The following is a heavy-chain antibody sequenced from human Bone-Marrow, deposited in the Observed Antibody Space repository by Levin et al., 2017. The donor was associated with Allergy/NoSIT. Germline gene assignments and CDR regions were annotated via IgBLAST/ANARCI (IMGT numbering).Heavy chain of an antibody. CDR2: ISGSGGST. Sequence: GGSLRLSCAASGFTFSSYAMSWVRQAPGKGLEWVSGISGSGGSTYYADSVKGRFTISRDNSKNTLYLQMNSLRAEDTAVYYCAKDGRSSRHFDYWGQGTLVTVSS. D-gene: IGHD6-13*01. CDR3: AKDGRSSRHFDY. V-gene: IGHV3-23*01. J-gene: IGHJ4*02. CDR1: GFTFSSYA.